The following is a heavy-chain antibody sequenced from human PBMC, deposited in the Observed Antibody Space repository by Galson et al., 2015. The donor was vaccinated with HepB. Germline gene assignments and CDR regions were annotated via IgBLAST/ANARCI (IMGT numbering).Heavy chain of an antibody. J-gene: IGHJ4*02. V-gene: IGHV3-30*18. CDR2: ISYDGSNK. Sequence: SLRLSCAASGFTFSSYGMHWVRQAPGKGLEWVAVISYDGSNKYYADSVKGRFTISRDNSKNTLYLQMNSLRAEDTAVYYCAKDWGSWYYYNTYDFWSGHPPYYFDYWGQGTLVTVSS. CDR3: AKDWGSWYYYNTYDFWSGHPPYYFDY. CDR1: GFTFSSYG. D-gene: IGHD3-3*01.